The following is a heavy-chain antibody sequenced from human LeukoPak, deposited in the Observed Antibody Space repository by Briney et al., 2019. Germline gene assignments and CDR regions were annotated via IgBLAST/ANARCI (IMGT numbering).Heavy chain of an antibody. CDR2: IYPGDSDT. J-gene: IGHJ6*02. Sequence: PGESLKISCKGSGYSFTSYWISWVRQMPGKGLEWMGIIYPGDSDTRYSPSFQGQVTISADKSISTAYLQWSSLKASDTAMYYCARALVVVAATPLRYYGMDVWGQGTTVTVSS. D-gene: IGHD2-15*01. V-gene: IGHV5-51*01. CDR3: ARALVVVAATPLRYYGMDV. CDR1: GYSFTSYW.